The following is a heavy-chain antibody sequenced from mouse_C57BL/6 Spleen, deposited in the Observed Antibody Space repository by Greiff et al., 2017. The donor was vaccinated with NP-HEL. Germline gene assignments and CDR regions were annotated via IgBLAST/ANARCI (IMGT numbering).Heavy chain of an antibody. J-gene: IGHJ1*03. CDR2: IYPGSGST. D-gene: IGHD2-10*01. Sequence: QVQLKQPGAELVKPGASVKMSCKASGYTFTSYWITWVKQRPGQGLEWIGDIYPGSGSTNYNEKFKSKATLTVDTSSSTAYMQLSSLTSEDSAVYYCARPTMVTTHWYFDVWGTGTTVTVSS. V-gene: IGHV1-55*01. CDR1: GYTFTSYW. CDR3: ARPTMVTTHWYFDV.